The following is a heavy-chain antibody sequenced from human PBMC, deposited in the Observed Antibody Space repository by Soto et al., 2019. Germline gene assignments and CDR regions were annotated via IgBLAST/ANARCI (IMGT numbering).Heavy chain of an antibody. Sequence: SETLSLTCTVSGGSISSTNYYWGWIRQPPGKGLEWIASIYYSGNMYYNPSLKSRVTISLDTSKNQFSLKLSSMTAADTAVYYCARGYGRNFDYWGQGTLVTVSS. V-gene: IGHV4-39*07. CDR1: GGSISSTNYY. D-gene: IGHD5-18*01. J-gene: IGHJ4*02. CDR2: IYYSGNM. CDR3: ARGYGRNFDY.